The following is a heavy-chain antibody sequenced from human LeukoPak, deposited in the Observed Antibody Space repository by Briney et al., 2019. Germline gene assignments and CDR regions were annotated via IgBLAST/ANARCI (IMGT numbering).Heavy chain of an antibody. CDR3: ARGGDFWSGSQHLDV. V-gene: IGHV3-21*01. CDR1: GFTFSSYS. CDR2: ISSGSTYI. Sequence: GGSLRLSCVASGFTFSSYSGIWVRQTPGKGLECVSSISSGSTYIYYADSVKGRFTISRDNAKNSLYLQMNSLRAEDTAVYYCARGGDFWSGSQHLDVWGKGTTVTVSS. J-gene: IGHJ6*04. D-gene: IGHD3-3*01.